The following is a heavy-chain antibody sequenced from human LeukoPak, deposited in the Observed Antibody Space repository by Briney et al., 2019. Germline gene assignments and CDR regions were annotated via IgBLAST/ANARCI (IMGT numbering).Heavy chain of an antibody. J-gene: IGHJ3*02. CDR1: GFTFTSSA. Sequence: SVKVSCKASGFTFTSSAMQWVRQARGQRLEWIGWIVVGSGDTNYAQKFQERVTITRDMSTSTAYMELSSLRSEDTAVYYCAADSRIQLWLGTFDIWGQGTMVTVSS. D-gene: IGHD5-18*01. CDR2: IVVGSGDT. CDR3: AADSRIQLWLGTFDI. V-gene: IGHV1-58*02.